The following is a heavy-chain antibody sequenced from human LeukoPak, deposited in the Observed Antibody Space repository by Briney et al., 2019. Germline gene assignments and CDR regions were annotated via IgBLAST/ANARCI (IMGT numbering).Heavy chain of an antibody. CDR3: ARDQSVQWLARFDP. Sequence: PGGSLRLSCAASGFTFSSYSMNWVRQAPGKGLEWVSSISSSRSYIYYADSVKGRFTISRDNAKNSLYLQMNSLRAEDTAVYYCARDQSVQWLARFDPWGQGTLVTVSS. CDR2: ISSSRSYI. V-gene: IGHV3-21*01. J-gene: IGHJ5*02. CDR1: GFTFSSYS. D-gene: IGHD6-19*01.